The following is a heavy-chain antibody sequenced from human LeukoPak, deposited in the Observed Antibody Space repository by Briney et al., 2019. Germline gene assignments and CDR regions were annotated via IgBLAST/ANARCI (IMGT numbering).Heavy chain of an antibody. CDR1: GGSISSSSYY. Sequence: SKTLSLTCTVSGGSISSSSYYWGWLRQHPGKGLEWIGYIYYSGSTYYNPSLKSRVTISVDTSKNQFSLKLSSVTAADTAVYYCASGYDILTGYYWWGQGTLVTVSS. J-gene: IGHJ4*02. CDR2: IYYSGST. CDR3: ASGYDILTGYYW. V-gene: IGHV4-31*03. D-gene: IGHD3-9*01.